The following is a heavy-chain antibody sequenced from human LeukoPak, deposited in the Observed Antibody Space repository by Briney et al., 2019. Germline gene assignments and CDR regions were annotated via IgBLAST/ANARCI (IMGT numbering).Heavy chain of an antibody. D-gene: IGHD6-13*01. CDR3: ARSYSSSDHYYYYGMDV. CDR1: GFTFSNYG. Sequence: GSLRLSCAASGFTFSNYGMNWIRQPPGKGLEWIGYINYIRTTDYNPSLKSRVTISLDTSKNRFSLRLSSVTAADTAMYYCARSYSSSDHYYYYGMDVWGQGTTVTVSS. CDR2: INYIRTT. V-gene: IGHV4-59*08. J-gene: IGHJ6*02.